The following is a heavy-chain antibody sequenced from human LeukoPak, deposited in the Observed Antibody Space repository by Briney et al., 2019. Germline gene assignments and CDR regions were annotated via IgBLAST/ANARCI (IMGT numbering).Heavy chain of an antibody. Sequence: SETLSLTCTVSGGSISSYYWSWIRQPAGKGLEWIGRIHTSGSTNYNPSLKSRVTISVDTSKNQFSLKLSSVTAADTAVYCCARRSVNELAFDIWGQGTMVTVSS. D-gene: IGHD2-15*01. CDR1: GGSISSYY. V-gene: IGHV4-4*07. CDR2: IHTSGST. J-gene: IGHJ3*02. CDR3: ARRSVNELAFDI.